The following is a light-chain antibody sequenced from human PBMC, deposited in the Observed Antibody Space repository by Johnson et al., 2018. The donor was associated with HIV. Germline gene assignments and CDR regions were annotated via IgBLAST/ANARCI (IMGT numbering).Light chain of an antibody. CDR1: SSNIGNND. Sequence: QSVLTQPPSVSAAPGQKVTISCSGSSSNIGNNDVSWYQQLPGTAPKLLIYDNNKRPSGIPDRFSGSKSGTSATLGITGLQTGDEADYYCGTWYSSLSAYVFGSGTKVTVL. J-gene: IGLJ1*01. CDR3: GTWYSSLSAYV. CDR2: DNN. V-gene: IGLV1-51*01.